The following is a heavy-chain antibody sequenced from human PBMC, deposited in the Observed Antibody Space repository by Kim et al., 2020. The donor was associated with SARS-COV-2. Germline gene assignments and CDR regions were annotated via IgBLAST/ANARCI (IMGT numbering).Heavy chain of an antibody. CDR1: GYTFTSYG. J-gene: IGHJ6*02. Sequence: ASVKVSCKASGYTFTSYGISWVRQAPGQGLEWMGWISAYNGNTNYAQKLQGRVTMTTDTSTSTAYMELRSLRSDDTAVYYCAREMSGGHSSSWYRGGYYYYYGMDVWGQGTTVTVSS. D-gene: IGHD6-13*01. CDR3: AREMSGGHSSSWYRGGYYYYYGMDV. V-gene: IGHV1-18*01. CDR2: ISAYNGNT.